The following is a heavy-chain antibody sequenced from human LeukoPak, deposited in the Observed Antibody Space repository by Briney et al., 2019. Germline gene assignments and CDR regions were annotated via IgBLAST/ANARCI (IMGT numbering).Heavy chain of an antibody. Sequence: PGGSLRLSCAASGFTFSSYGMSWVRQAPGKGLEWVGFIRSKAYGGTTEYAASVKGRFTISRDDSKSIAYLQMNSLKTEDTAVYYCTRVGVGYCSGGSCYSGWFDPWGQGTLVTVSS. J-gene: IGHJ5*02. CDR2: IRSKAYGGTT. V-gene: IGHV3-49*04. CDR1: GFTFSSYG. D-gene: IGHD2-15*01. CDR3: TRVGVGYCSGGSCYSGWFDP.